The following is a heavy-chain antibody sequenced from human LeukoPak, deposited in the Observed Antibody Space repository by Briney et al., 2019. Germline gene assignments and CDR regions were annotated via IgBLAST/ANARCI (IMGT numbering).Heavy chain of an antibody. CDR1: GGSITSYF. CDR2: VFHSGST. Sequence: SETLSLTCSVSGGSITSYFWTWIRQPPGKGLEWIGYVFHSGSTNYNPSLQSRVTMSVDTSKDQVSLRLTSVSAADTAVYFCARLKQRGSFDINDAYYDAFDLWGHGTMVTVSS. D-gene: IGHD6-25*01. CDR3: ARLKQRGSFDINDAYYDAFDL. V-gene: IGHV4-59*08. J-gene: IGHJ3*01.